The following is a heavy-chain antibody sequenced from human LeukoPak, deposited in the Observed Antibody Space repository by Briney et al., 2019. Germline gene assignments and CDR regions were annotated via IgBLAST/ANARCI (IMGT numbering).Heavy chain of an antibody. D-gene: IGHD3-16*01. CDR1: GGSISSSDYF. CDR3: ARDGDFYYAMDV. V-gene: IGHV4-30-4*01. J-gene: IGHJ6*02. CDR2: IIYSGNT. Sequence: SETLSLTCTVSGGSISSSDYFWPWIRQPPGRGVEWIAYIIYSGNTYYNPSLKSRVTMSLDKSKNQFSLKLRSVTAADTAIYYCARDGDFYYAMDVWGQGTTVTVSS.